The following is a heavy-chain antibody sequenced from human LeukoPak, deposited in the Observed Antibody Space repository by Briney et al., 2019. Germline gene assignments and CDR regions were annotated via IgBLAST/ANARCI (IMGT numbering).Heavy chain of an antibody. V-gene: IGHV1-8*01. CDR2: MNPNSGNT. CDR1: GYTFTSYD. Sequence: GASVTVSCKASGYTFTSYDINWVRQATGQGLEWMGWMNPNSGNTGYAQKFQGRVTMTRNTSISTAYMELSSLRSEDTAVYYCARGAYWNYGDAFDIWGQGTMVTVSS. CDR3: ARGAYWNYGDAFDI. D-gene: IGHD1-7*01. J-gene: IGHJ3*02.